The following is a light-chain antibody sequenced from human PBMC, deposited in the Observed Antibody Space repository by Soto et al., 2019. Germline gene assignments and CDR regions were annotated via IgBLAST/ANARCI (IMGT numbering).Light chain of an antibody. CDR2: WAS. CDR3: QQYYSAPWT. CDR1: QTVSHSSKNTKY. V-gene: IGKV4-1*01. J-gene: IGKJ1*01. Sequence: DIVMTQSPDSLPVSLGERATINCKSSQTVSHSSKNTKYLAWYQQKPGQPPKLLIYWASTRYSGVPDRFSGSGSGTDFTLTISSLQAEDVAVYYCQQYYSAPWTFGQGTKVDIK.